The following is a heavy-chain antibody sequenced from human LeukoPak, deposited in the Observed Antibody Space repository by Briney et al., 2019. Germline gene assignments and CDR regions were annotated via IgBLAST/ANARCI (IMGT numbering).Heavy chain of an antibody. CDR3: ARLRRYSYGYPLYYYYYYMDV. J-gene: IGHJ6*03. V-gene: IGHV4-34*01. Sequence: SETLSLTCAVYGGSFSGYYWSWIRQPPGKGLEWIGEINHSGSTNYNPSLKSRVTISVDTSKNQFSLKLSSVTAADTAVYYCARLRRYSYGYPLYYYYYYMDVWGKGTTVTISS. CDR1: GGSFSGYY. D-gene: IGHD5-18*01. CDR2: INHSGST.